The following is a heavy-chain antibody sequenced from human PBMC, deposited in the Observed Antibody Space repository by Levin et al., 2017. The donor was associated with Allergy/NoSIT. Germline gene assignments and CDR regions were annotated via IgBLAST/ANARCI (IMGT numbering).Heavy chain of an antibody. CDR1: GFTFSRYY. CDR2: ITLNVTDT. CDR3: ARGGCSSTSCLDY. V-gene: IGHV3-74*01. J-gene: IGHJ4*02. Sequence: GGSLRLSCAASGFTFSRYYMHWVRQAPGKGLVWVSRITLNVTDTYYADSVKGRFTISRDNAENTLFLQMNSLRAEDTAIYYCARGGCSSTSCLDYWGQGILVTVSS. D-gene: IGHD2-2*01.